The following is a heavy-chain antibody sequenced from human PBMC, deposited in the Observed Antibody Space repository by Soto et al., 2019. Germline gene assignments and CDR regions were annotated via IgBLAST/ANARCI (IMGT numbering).Heavy chain of an antibody. J-gene: IGHJ4*02. CDR1: GFTVSSNY. D-gene: IGHD3-22*01. V-gene: IGHV3-53*01. Sequence: GGSLRLSCAASGFTVSSNYMSWVRQAPGKGLEWVSVIYSGGSTYYADSVKGRFTISRDNSKNTLYLQMNSLRAEDTAVYYCARDAALDYYDSSGYLGYWGQGTLVTSPQ. CDR3: ARDAALDYYDSSGYLGY. CDR2: IYSGGST.